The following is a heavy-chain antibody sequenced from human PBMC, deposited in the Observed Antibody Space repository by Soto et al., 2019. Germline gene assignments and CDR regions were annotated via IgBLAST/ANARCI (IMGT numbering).Heavy chain of an antibody. J-gene: IGHJ6*02. V-gene: IGHV1-8*01. Sequence: QVQLVQSGAEVKKPGASVKVSCKASGYTFTSYDINWVRQATGQGLEWMGWMNPNSGNTGYAQKFQARVTMTRNTSISTAYMELSSMRSEDTAVYYCARRNIRFVLGADFDPHYYYYGMDVWGQGTTVTVSS. CDR2: MNPNSGNT. CDR3: ARRNIRFVLGADFDPHYYYYGMDV. CDR1: GYTFTSYD. D-gene: IGHD3-16*01.